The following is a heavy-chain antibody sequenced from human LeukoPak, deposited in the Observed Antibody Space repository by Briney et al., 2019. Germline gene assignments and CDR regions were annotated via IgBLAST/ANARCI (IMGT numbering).Heavy chain of an antibody. CDR3: ARDYYGSGSYFRPPDY. D-gene: IGHD3-10*01. Sequence: SVKVSCKASGYTFTSYYMHWVRQAPGQGLGWMGEIIPIFGTANYAQKFQGRVTITADESTSTAYMELSSLRSEDTAVYYCARDYYGSGSYFRPPDYWGQGTLVTVSS. CDR1: GYTFTSYY. J-gene: IGHJ4*02. V-gene: IGHV1-69*13. CDR2: IIPIFGTA.